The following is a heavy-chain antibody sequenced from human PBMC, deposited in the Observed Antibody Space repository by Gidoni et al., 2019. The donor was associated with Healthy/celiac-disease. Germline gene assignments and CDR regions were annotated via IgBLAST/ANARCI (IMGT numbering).Heavy chain of an antibody. CDR2: IKQDGSEK. D-gene: IGHD3-22*01. J-gene: IGHJ3*02. CDR1: GFTFSSYC. V-gene: IGHV3-7*01. Sequence: EVQLVESGGGLVQPGGYVRLSCAAAGFTFSSYCMSWVRQAPGKGLEWVANIKQDGSEKYYVDSVKGRFTISRDNAKNSLYLQMNSLRAEDTAVYYCARDLNYYDSSGYSDAFDIWGQGTMVTVSS. CDR3: ARDLNYYDSSGYSDAFDI.